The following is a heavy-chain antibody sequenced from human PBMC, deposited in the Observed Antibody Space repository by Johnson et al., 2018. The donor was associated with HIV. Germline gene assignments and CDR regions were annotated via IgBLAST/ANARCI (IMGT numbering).Heavy chain of an antibody. V-gene: IGHV3-23*04. CDR2: IRGDGERT. D-gene: IGHD3-3*02. J-gene: IGHJ3*01. Sequence: VQLVESGGGLIQPGGSLRLSCAASGFIFNDYVMAWVRQAPGKGLEWVSVIRGDGERTYYADSVSGRVAISRDKSKNSLSLEMNSLTAGDTGTYSCAKDIYRKGASGSPYDAFDVWGQGTVVTVSS. CDR1: GFIFNDYV. CDR3: AKDIYRKGASGSPYDAFDV.